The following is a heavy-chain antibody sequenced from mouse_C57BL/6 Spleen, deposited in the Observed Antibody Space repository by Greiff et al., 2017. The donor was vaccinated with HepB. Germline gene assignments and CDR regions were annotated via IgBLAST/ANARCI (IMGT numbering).Heavy chain of an antibody. CDR2: IDPETGGT. CDR3: TRMGYFDV. Sequence: QVQLKESGAELVRPGASVTLSCKASGYTFTDYEMHWVKQTPVHGLEWIGAIDPETGGTAYNQKFKGKAILTADKSSSTAYMELRSLTSEDSAVYYCTRMGYFDVWGTGTTVTVSS. V-gene: IGHV1-15*01. CDR1: GYTFTDYE. J-gene: IGHJ1*03.